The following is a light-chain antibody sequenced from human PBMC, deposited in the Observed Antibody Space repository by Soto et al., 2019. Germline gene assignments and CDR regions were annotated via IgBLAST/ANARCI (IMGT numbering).Light chain of an antibody. CDR3: QQAYGSPWT. V-gene: IGKV1-39*01. CDR1: QDISTY. CDR2: RAS. J-gene: IGKJ1*01. Sequence: DIQMTQSPSSLSASVGDRVTITCRPSQDISTYLNWYQQRPGKAPNLLIYRASSLHSGVPSRFSASGSGTDFTLTISSLQPEDLATYYCQQAYGSPWTFGQGTKVEIK.